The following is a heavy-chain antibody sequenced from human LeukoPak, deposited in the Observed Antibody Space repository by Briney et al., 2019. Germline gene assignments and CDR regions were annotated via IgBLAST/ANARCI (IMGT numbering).Heavy chain of an antibody. J-gene: IGHJ4*02. CDR3: ARDSSLGVEIDY. Sequence: GASVKVSCKASGYTFTSYYVHWVRQAPGQGLEWMGIINPSGGSTSYAQKFQGRVTMTRDTSTSTVYMELSSLRSEDTAVYYCARDSSLGVEIDYWGQGTLVTVSS. CDR1: GYTFTSYY. CDR2: INPSGGST. D-gene: IGHD2-8*01. V-gene: IGHV1-46*01.